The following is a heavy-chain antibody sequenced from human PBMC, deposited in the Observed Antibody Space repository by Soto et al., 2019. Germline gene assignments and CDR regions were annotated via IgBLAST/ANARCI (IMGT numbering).Heavy chain of an antibody. CDR2: ISYDGTNK. J-gene: IGHJ4*02. D-gene: IGHD5-18*01. CDR1: GFTFTNYG. V-gene: IGHV3-30*03. CDR3: ERAGFAMATPDS. Sequence: GGSLRLSCAASGFTFTNYGIHWFRQAPGKGLEWVAFISYDGTNKYYADSVKGRFTISTDISRNTLYLQMNSLRDEDTAVYYCERAGFAMATPDSWGQGTLVTVSS.